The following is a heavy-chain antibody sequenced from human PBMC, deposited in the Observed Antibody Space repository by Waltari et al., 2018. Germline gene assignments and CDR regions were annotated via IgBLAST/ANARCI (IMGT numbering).Heavy chain of an antibody. Sequence: QVQLVESGGGVVQPGGSLRLSCAASGFTFSSYGMHWVRQAPGKGLEWVAFIRYDGSNKYYADSVKGRFTISRDNSKNTLYLQMNSLRAEDTAVYYCAKSYYDSSGYYWSFDYWGQGTLVTVSS. CDR2: IRYDGSNK. V-gene: IGHV3-30*02. D-gene: IGHD3-22*01. J-gene: IGHJ4*02. CDR3: AKSYYDSSGYYWSFDY. CDR1: GFTFSSYG.